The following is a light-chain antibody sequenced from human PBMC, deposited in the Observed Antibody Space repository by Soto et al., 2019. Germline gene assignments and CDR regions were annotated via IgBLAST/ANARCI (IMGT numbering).Light chain of an antibody. J-gene: IGLJ1*01. CDR1: SSDVGSYNL. CDR3: CSYAGSTCV. CDR2: EVN. Sequence: QSALTQPASVSGSPGQSIAISCTGTSSDVGSYNLVSWYQQHPGKAPKLMIYEVNERPSGVSSRFSGSKSGNTAYLTISGLQAEDEADYHCCSYAGSTCVFGSGTKVTVL. V-gene: IGLV2-23*02.